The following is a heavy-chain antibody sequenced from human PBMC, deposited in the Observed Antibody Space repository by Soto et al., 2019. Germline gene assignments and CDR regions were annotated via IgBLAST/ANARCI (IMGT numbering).Heavy chain of an antibody. Sequence: ASVKVSCKASGYTFTSYGPNWVRQAPGQGLEWMGWITAYNDNTNYAQKVQGRAILTIDTSTTTGYMELRSLRSDDTAVYYCARGQIQSDFDYWGQGTLVTVSS. CDR3: ARGQIQSDFDY. D-gene: IGHD3-3*01. J-gene: IGHJ4*02. CDR1: GYTFTSYG. V-gene: IGHV1-18*04. CDR2: ITAYNDNT.